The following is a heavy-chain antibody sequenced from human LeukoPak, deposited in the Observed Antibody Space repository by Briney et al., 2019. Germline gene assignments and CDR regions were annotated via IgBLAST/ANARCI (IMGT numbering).Heavy chain of an antibody. CDR3: ANLRGYSGYDNY. CDR1: GFTFSSYA. D-gene: IGHD5-12*01. CDR2: ISSGSSTI. J-gene: IGHJ4*02. V-gene: IGHV3-48*04. Sequence: GGSLRLSCAASGFTFSSYAMSWVRQAPGKGLEWVSYISSGSSTINYADSVKGRFTISRDNAKNSLYLQMNSLRAEDTALYYCANLRGYSGYDNYWGQGTLVTVSS.